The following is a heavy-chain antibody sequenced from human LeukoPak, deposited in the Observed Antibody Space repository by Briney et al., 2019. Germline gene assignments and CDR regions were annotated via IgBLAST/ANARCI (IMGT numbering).Heavy chain of an antibody. J-gene: IGHJ3*02. CDR2: INHSGST. CDR3: ARAFMAGHHPENYYAILTGRARATRIDAFDI. CDR1: ALSFSGYY. D-gene: IGHD3-9*01. Sequence: SVTLSFTCSGYALSFSGYYWSWIPQPPGKGLEGIVEINHSGSTNYNQFLNSRATISVDTSKNRFSLELRSVTAAETAVYYCARAFMAGHHPENYYAILTGRARATRIDAFDIWGQGTMVTVSS. V-gene: IGHV4-34*01.